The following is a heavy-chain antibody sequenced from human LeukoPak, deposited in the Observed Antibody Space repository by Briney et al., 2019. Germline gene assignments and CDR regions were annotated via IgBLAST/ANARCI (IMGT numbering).Heavy chain of an antibody. CDR3: ARIPSSRGYSYGTFDY. Sequence: ASVKVSCKASGGTFSSYAIGWVRQAPGQGLEWMGRIIPILGIANYAQKFQGRVTITADKSTSTAYMELRSLRSDDTAVYYCARIPSSRGYSYGTFDYWGQGTLVTVSS. J-gene: IGHJ4*02. CDR1: GGTFSSYA. CDR2: IIPILGIA. D-gene: IGHD5-18*01. V-gene: IGHV1-69*04.